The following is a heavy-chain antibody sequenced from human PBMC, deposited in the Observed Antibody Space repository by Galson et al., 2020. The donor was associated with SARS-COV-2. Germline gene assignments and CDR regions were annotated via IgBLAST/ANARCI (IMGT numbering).Heavy chain of an antibody. Sequence: SVQVSCKASGGTFSNYAISWVRQAPGQGLEWMGGIIPFYGTANYAQKFQGRVTITADTSTSTAYMELSSLRSEDTAVYYCAGGFCSSTSCYKGDFYYGVDVWGQGTTVTVSS. V-gene: IGHV1-69*06. CDR1: GGTFSNYA. J-gene: IGHJ6*02. CDR2: IIPFYGTA. D-gene: IGHD2-2*02. CDR3: AGGFCSSTSCYKGDFYYGVDV.